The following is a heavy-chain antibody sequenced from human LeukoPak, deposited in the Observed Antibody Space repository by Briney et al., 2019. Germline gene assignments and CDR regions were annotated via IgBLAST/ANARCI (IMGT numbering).Heavy chain of an antibody. CDR2: ISYDGSNK. D-gene: IGHD5-18*01. CDR1: GFTFSSYG. Sequence: GRSLRLSCAASGFTFSSYGMHWVRQAPGKGLEWVAVISYDGSNKYYADSVKGRFTISRDNSKNTLYLQMNSLRAEDTAVYYCAKDQGYSYGYLSDYWGQGTLVTVSS. CDR3: AKDQGYSYGYLSDY. J-gene: IGHJ4*02. V-gene: IGHV3-30*18.